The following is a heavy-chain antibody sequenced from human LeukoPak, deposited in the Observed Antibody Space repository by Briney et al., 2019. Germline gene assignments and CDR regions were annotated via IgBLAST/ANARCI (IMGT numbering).Heavy chain of an antibody. CDR3: AKGKGSGSRYNWNYFASSDAFDI. CDR2: ISGSGGST. J-gene: IGHJ3*02. CDR1: GFTFSSYA. V-gene: IGHV3-23*01. D-gene: IGHD1-7*01. Sequence: PSGGSLRLSCAASGFTFSSYAMGWVRQAPGKGLEWVSAISGSGGSTYYADSVKGRFTISRDNSKNTLYLQMNSLRAEDTAVYYCAKGKGSGSRYNWNYFASSDAFDIWGQGTMVTVSS.